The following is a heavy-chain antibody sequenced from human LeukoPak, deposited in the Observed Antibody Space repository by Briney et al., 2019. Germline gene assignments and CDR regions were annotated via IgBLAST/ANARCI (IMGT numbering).Heavy chain of an antibody. CDR3: ARVGGVYSSSWYDP. V-gene: IGHV4-34*01. D-gene: IGHD6-13*01. J-gene: IGHJ5*02. CDR2: INHSGST. Sequence: SETLSLTCTVSGGSISSYYWSWIRQPPGKGLEWIGEINHSGSTNYNPSLKSRVTISVDTSKNQFSLKLSSVTAADTAVYYCARVGGVYSSSWYDPWGQGTLVTVSS. CDR1: GGSISSYY.